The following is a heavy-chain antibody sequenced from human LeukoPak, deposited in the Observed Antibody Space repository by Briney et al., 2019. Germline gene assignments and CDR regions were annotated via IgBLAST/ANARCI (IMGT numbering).Heavy chain of an antibody. CDR3: ARVRYGEAWDAFDI. J-gene: IGHJ3*02. V-gene: IGHV1-2*02. CDR2: INPNSGGT. CDR1: GYIFTGYY. Sequence: ASVKVSCKASGYIFTGYYMNWVRQAPGQGLEWMGWINPNSGGTNYAQKFQGRVTMTRDTSISTAHMELSRLTSDDTAVYYCARVRYGEAWDAFDIWGHGTMVTVSS. D-gene: IGHD4-17*01.